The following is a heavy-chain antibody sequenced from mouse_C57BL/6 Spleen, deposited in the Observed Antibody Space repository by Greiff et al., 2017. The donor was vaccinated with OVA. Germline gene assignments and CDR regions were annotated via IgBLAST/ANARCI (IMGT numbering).Heavy chain of an antibody. Sequence: EVKLLESGPGLVKPSPSLSLTCSVTGYSITSGYYWNWIRQFPGNKLEWMGYISYDGSNNYNPSLKNRISITRDTSKNQFFLKLNSVTTEDTATYYCARSDYYGSSIYWGQGTTLTVSS. D-gene: IGHD1-1*01. CDR2: ISYDGSN. J-gene: IGHJ2*01. CDR3: ARSDYYGSSIY. V-gene: IGHV3-6*01. CDR1: GYSITSGYY.